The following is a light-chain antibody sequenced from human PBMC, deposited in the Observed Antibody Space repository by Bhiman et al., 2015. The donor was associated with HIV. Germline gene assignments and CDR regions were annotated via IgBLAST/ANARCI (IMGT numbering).Light chain of an antibody. CDR1: NRDVGGFDY. V-gene: IGLV2-14*03. Sequence: QSALTQPASVSGSPGQSITISCTGTNRDVGGFDYVSWYQRHPGKAPRLIIYDVSDRPSGLSNRFSGSKSGNTASLTISGLQPEDEADYYCSSHTSSSTLVLFGGGTKLTVL. CDR2: DVS. J-gene: IGLJ2*01. CDR3: SSHTSSSTLVL.